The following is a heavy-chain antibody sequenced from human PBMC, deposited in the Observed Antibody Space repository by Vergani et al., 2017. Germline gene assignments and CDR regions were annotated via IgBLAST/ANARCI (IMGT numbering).Heavy chain of an antibody. CDR3: AKAPSQPGVIATYYFDY. CDR2: ISGSGGST. Sequence: EVQLLESGGGLVQPGGSLRLSCAASGFTFSSYAMSWVRQAPGKGLEWVSAISGSGGSTYYADSVKGRFTISRDNSKNTLYLQMNSLRAEETAVYYCAKAPSQPGVIATYYFDYWGQGTLVTVSS. CDR1: GFTFSSYA. J-gene: IGHJ4*02. V-gene: IGHV3-23*01. D-gene: IGHD3-16*02.